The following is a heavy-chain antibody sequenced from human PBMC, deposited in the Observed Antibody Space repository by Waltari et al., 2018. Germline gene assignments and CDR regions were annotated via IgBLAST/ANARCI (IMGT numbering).Heavy chain of an antibody. CDR3: ARDIKVSSRSASNYYGMDV. V-gene: IGHV4-4*02. J-gene: IGHJ6*02. CDR1: GGSISSSNW. D-gene: IGHD6-13*01. Sequence: QVQLQESGPGLVKPSGTLSLTCAVSGGSISSSNWWSWVRQPPGKGLEWIGEIYHSGCTITILARKSRVTRSVDKPKSQFALRLCSVTAANTSGYYCARDIKVSSRSASNYYGMDVWGQGTTFTVS. CDR2: IYHSGCT.